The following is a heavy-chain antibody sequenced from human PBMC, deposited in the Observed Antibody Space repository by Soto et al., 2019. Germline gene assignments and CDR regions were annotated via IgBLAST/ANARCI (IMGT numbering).Heavy chain of an antibody. CDR3: ARGVGSSSWYKNHWFDP. V-gene: IGHV1-69*02. CDR1: GGTFSSYT. CDR2: IIPILGIA. Sequence: QVQLVQSGAEVKKPGSSVKVSCKASGGTFSSYTISWVRQAPGQGLEWMGRIIPILGIANYAQKFQGRVTITADKSTSTAYMELSSLRSEDTAVYYCARGVGSSSWYKNHWFDPWGQGTLVTVSS. D-gene: IGHD6-13*01. J-gene: IGHJ5*02.